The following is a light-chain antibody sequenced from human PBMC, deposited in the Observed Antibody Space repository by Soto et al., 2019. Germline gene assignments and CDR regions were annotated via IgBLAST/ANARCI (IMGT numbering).Light chain of an antibody. V-gene: IGLV2-11*01. Sequence: QSALTQPRSVCGSPGQSVTISCTGTSSDVGGYNYVSWYQQHPGKAPKLMIYDVSKRPSGVPDRFSGSKSGNTASLTISGLQAEDEADYYCCSYAGIYTFDVEFGGGTQLTVL. CDR3: CSYAGIYTFDVE. CDR1: SSDVGGYNY. CDR2: DVS. J-gene: IGLJ2*01.